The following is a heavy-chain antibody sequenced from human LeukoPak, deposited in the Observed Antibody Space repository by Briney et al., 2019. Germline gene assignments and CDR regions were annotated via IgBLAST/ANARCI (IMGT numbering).Heavy chain of an antibody. CDR2: INQDGGEK. CDR3: VRDAGDASGWYSRFDN. J-gene: IGHJ4*02. CDR1: GFTFNFYW. D-gene: IGHD6-19*01. V-gene: IGHV3-7*01. Sequence: PGGSLRLSCAASGFTFNFYWMSWVRRAPGKGLEWVANINQDGGEKHYVDSVKGRFTISRDSAKSSVFLQMNSLRAEDTAVYYCVRDAGDASGWYSRFDNWGQGTLVTVSS.